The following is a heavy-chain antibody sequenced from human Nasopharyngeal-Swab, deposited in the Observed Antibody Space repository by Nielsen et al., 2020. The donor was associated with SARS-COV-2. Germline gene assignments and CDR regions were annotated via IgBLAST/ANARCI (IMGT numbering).Heavy chain of an antibody. D-gene: IGHD2-15*01. CDR2: ISYDGSNK. Sequence: GSLKISCAASGFTFSSYAMHWVRQAPGKGLEWVAVISYDGSNKYYADSVKGRFTISRDNSKNTLYLQMNSLRAEDTAVYYCARDRDVVVVAATPGVCDYWGQGTLVTVSS. V-gene: IGHV3-30-3*01. J-gene: IGHJ4*02. CDR1: GFTFSSYA. CDR3: ARDRDVVVVAATPGVCDY.